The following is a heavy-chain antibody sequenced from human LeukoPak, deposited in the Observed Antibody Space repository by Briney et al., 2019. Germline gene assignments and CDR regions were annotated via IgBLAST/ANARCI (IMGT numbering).Heavy chain of an antibody. V-gene: IGHV5-51*01. CDR2: IYPGDSDT. Sequence: GESLKISCKGSGYSFTSYWIGWVRQMPGKGLEWMGIIYPGDSDTRYSPSFQGQVTISADKSISTAYLQWSSLKASDTAMYYCARCDYGGNSGVGWFDPWGQGTLVTVSS. J-gene: IGHJ5*02. CDR3: ARCDYGGNSGVGWFDP. D-gene: IGHD4-23*01. CDR1: GYSFTSYW.